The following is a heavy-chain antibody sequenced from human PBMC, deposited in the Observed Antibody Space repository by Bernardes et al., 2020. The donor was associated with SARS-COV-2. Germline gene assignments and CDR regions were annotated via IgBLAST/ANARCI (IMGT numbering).Heavy chain of an antibody. CDR2: VSPTRGNT. CDR3: ARGFRTIFGVLFDF. V-gene: IGHV1-8*01. CDR1: GYIFSDYD. D-gene: IGHD3-3*01. Sequence: AGVKVSCKASGYIFSDYDINWVRQAPGQGLEWLGWVSPTRGNTGYAPKFQGRVTMTRDTSENIAYMEVTSLRSDDTAVYYCARGFRTIFGVLFDFWGHGTLVTVS. J-gene: IGHJ4*01.